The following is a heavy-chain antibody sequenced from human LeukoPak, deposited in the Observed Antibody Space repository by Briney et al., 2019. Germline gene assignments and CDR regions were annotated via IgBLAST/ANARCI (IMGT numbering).Heavy chain of an antibody. CDR3: ARFATYGSGTYAFDY. D-gene: IGHD3-10*01. J-gene: IGHJ4*02. CDR2: ISSSSSYI. Sequence: GGSLRLSCTASGFTFGDYAMSWFRQAPGKGLEWVSSISSSSSYIYYADSVKGRFTISRDNAKNSLYLQMNSLRAEDTAVYYCARFATYGSGTYAFDYWGQGTLVTVSS. V-gene: IGHV3-21*01. CDR1: GFTFGDYA.